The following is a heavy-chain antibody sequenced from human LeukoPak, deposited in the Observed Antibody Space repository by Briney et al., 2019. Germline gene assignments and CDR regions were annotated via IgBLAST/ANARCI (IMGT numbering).Heavy chain of an antibody. D-gene: IGHD2-2*01. CDR2: ISYDGSNK. CDR1: GFTFSSCG. J-gene: IGHJ6*02. V-gene: IGHV3-30*18. Sequence: PGRSLRLSCAASGFTFSSCGMHWVRQAPGKGLEWVAVISYDGSNKYYADSVKGRFTISRDNSKNTLYLQMNSLRAEDTAVYYCAKNSDCSSTSCYSYYYGMDVWGQGTTVTVSS. CDR3: AKNSDCSSTSCYSYYYGMDV.